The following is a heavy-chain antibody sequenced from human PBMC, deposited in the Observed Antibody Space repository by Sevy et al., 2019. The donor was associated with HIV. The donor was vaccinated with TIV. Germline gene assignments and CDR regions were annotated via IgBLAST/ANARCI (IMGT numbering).Heavy chain of an antibody. CDR3: ARSLESIAAADY. Sequence: GGSLRLSCAASGFTFSSYSMNWVRQAPGKGLEWVSSISSSSSYIYYADSVKGRFTISRDNAKNSLYLQMNSLRAEDTAVYYCARSLESIAAADYWGQGTLVTVSS. CDR1: GFTFSSYS. D-gene: IGHD6-13*01. J-gene: IGHJ4*02. V-gene: IGHV3-21*01. CDR2: ISSSSSYI.